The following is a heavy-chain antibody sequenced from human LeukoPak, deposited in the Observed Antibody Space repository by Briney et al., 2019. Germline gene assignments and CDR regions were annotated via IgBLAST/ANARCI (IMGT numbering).Heavy chain of an antibody. D-gene: IGHD4-17*01. CDR3: ARAHDYGDSDY. V-gene: IGHV3-21*01. CDR1: GFTFSSYS. CDR2: ISSSSRYI. Sequence: GGSLRLSCAASGFTFSSYSMNWVRQAPGKGLEWVSSISSSSRYIYYAYSVKGRFTISRDNAKNSLYLQMNSLRAEDTAVYYCARAHDYGDSDYWGQGTLVTVSS. J-gene: IGHJ4*02.